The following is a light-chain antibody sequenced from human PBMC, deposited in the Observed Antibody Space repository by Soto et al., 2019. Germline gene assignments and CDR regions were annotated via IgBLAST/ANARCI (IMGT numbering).Light chain of an antibody. CDR3: HSRA. CDR2: DAS. CDR1: QTISRW. J-gene: IGKJ5*01. V-gene: IGKV1-5*01. Sequence: DIQMTQSPSTLSGSVGDRVTITCRASQTISRWLAWYQQKPGRAPKLLIYDASTLESGVPSRFSGSGSETEFTLTINRLQPDDFATYFCHSRAFGQGTRLEIK.